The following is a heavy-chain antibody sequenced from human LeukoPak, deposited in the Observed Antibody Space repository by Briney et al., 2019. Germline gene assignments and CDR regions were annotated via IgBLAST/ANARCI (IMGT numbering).Heavy chain of an antibody. V-gene: IGHV3-23*01. Sequence: GGSLRLSCAASGFTFSSYAMSWVRRAPGKGLEWVSAISGSGGSTYYADSVKGRFTISRDNSKNTLYLQMNSLRAEDAAVYYCAKDKSGSGWYDTFDYWGQGTLVTVSS. CDR3: AKDKSGSGWYDTFDY. J-gene: IGHJ4*02. CDR2: ISGSGGST. CDR1: GFTFSSYA. D-gene: IGHD6-19*01.